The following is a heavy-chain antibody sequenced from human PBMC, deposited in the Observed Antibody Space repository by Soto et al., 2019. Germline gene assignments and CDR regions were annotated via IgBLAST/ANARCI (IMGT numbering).Heavy chain of an antibody. CDR2: ISRDSRSI. J-gene: IGHJ4*02. CDR1: GFRFDDYG. Sequence: GGSLRLSCEVSGFRFDDYGMHWVRQAPGKGLEWIAGISRDSRSISYGASMKGRFTISRDNAKNSLYLQLNSLRADDTAFYYCVKDALTTVAYYFDYWGQGAMVTVSS. D-gene: IGHD4-17*01. CDR3: VKDALTTVAYYFDY. V-gene: IGHV3-9*01.